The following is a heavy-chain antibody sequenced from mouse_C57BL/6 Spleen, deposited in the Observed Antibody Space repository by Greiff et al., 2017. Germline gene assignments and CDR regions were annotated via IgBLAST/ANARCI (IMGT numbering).Heavy chain of an antibody. Sequence: DVMLVESGGGLVQPGGSLSLSCAASGFTFTDYYMSWVRQPPGKALEWLGFIRNKANGYTTEYSASVKGRFTISRDNSQSILYLQMNALRAEDSATYYCARYDYGYSYAMDYWGQGTSVTVSS. CDR3: ARYDYGYSYAMDY. D-gene: IGHD2-2*01. CDR1: GFTFTDYY. CDR2: IRNKANGYTT. J-gene: IGHJ4*01. V-gene: IGHV7-3*01.